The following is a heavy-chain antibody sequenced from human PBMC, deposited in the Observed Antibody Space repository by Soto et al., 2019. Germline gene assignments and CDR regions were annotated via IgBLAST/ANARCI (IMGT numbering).Heavy chain of an antibody. CDR1: GGTFSSYA. CDR2: IIPIFGTA. V-gene: IGHV1-69*01. D-gene: IGHD2-15*01. J-gene: IGHJ4*02. Sequence: QVQLVQSGAEVKKPGSSVKVSCKASGGTFSSYAISWVRQAPGQGLEWMGGIIPIFGTANYAQKFQGRVTITADESTSTAYMELSSLRSEDTAVYYCARESLGYCSGGSCYDSFDCWGQGTLVTVSS. CDR3: ARESLGYCSGGSCYDSFDC.